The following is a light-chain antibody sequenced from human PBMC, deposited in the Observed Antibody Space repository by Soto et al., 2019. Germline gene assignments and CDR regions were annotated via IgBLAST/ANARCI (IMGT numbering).Light chain of an antibody. V-gene: IGLV1-47*01. Sequence: QSVLTQPPSASGTPGQRVTISCSGSSSNIGSNYVYWYQQLPGTAPKLLIYRNNQRPSGVPDRFSGSKSGTSACLAISGLRSEDEADYYCAAWDDGLSGFYLFGTGTKVTVL. J-gene: IGLJ1*01. CDR1: SSNIGSNY. CDR2: RNN. CDR3: AAWDDGLSGFYL.